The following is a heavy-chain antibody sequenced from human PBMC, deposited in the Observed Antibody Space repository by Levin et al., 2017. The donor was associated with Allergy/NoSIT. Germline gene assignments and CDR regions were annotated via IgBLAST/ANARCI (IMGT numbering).Heavy chain of an antibody. CDR3: ARDLISGYTESPLGY. V-gene: IGHV3-30*03. D-gene: IGHD3-9*01. J-gene: IGHJ4*02. CDR2: ISDDGSKK. CDR1: GFSFSSYG. Sequence: GGSLRLSCAASGFSFSSYGMHWVRQAPGKGLEWVALISDDGSKKYYTDSVRGRFTISRDNSKNTLYLQTNGLRAEDTAAYYCARDLISGYTESPLGYWGQGNLVTVSS.